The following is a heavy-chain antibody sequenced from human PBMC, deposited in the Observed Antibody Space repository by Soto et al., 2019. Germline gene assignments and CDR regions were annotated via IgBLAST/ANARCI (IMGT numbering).Heavy chain of an antibody. CDR2: INHSGST. V-gene: IGHV4-34*01. CDR3: ARATGHAIYYYYGMDF. Sequence: SETLSLTCAVYGGSFSGYYWSWIRQPPGKGLEWIGEINHSGSTNYNPSLKSRVTISVDTSKNQFSLKLSSVTAADTAVYYCARATGHAIYYYYGMDFWGQGTTVTVSS. D-gene: IGHD1-1*01. CDR1: GGSFSGYY. J-gene: IGHJ6*02.